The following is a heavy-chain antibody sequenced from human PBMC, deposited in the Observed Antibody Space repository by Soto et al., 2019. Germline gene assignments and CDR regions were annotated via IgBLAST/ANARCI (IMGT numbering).Heavy chain of an antibody. CDR3: AKDSGTFDFWSAYYACYYMDV. D-gene: IGHD3-3*01. V-gene: IGHV3-23*01. CDR1: GFTFSSYA. CDR2: ISGSGDNT. Sequence: EVQLLESGGGLVQPGGSLRLSCAASGFTFSSYALNWVRQAPGKGLEWVAVISGSGDNTYYADSVKGRFTISRDNSKNARYLQKKGLSSGDAAVYYCAKDSGTFDFWSAYYACYYMDVWGQGTTVTGSS. J-gene: IGHJ6*03.